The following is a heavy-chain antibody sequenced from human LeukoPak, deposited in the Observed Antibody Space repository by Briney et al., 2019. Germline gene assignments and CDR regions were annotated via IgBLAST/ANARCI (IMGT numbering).Heavy chain of an antibody. CDR1: GGSISSSY. J-gene: IGHJ5*02. D-gene: IGHD2-8*01. CDR3: ARDSVYATNWFDP. Sequence: SETLSPTCTVSGGSISSSYWNWIRQSPGKGLEWIGYIYHSGSTNYNPSLMSRVTISIDTSKNQFSLKLRSVTAADTAVYYCARDSVYATNWFDPWGQGALVTVSS. V-gene: IGHV4-59*13. CDR2: IYHSGST.